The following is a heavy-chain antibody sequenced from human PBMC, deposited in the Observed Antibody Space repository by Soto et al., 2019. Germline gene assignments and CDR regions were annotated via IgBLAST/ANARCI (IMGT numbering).Heavy chain of an antibody. Sequence: GGSLRLSCEASGFTFNTYSMHWVRQPPGKGQEWLAAIWYDGTQKYYADSVKGRFIISRDNSKKTLYLEMNSLRAEDTAVYYCARAGGTTVTGLWHFDSWGQGTLVTVSS. CDR3: ARAGGTTVTGLWHFDS. CDR1: GFTFNTYS. D-gene: IGHD4-17*01. J-gene: IGHJ4*02. CDR2: IWYDGTQK. V-gene: IGHV3-33*01.